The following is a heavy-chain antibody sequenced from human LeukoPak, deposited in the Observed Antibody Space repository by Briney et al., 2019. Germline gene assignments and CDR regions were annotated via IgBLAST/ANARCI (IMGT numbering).Heavy chain of an antibody. V-gene: IGHV3-23*01. D-gene: IGHD3-10*01. CDR1: GFTFSSYD. CDR3: TRDRCNTMIRGINRY. J-gene: IGHJ4*02. Sequence: PGGSLRLSCAAYGFTFSSYDMTWVRKAPGKGLEWVSSLSRSGGSAYSADSVKGRFTISRDNSKNTLYLHMNTLRAEDTAVYYCTRDRCNTMIRGINRYWGQGTLVTVSS. CDR2: LSRSGGSA.